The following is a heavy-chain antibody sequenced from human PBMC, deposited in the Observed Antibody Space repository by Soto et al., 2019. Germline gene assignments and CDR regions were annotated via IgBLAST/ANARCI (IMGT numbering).Heavy chain of an antibody. Sequence: GSLRLSCAASGFTFSSYAMSWVRQAPGKGLEWVSAISGSGGSTYYADSVKGRFTISRDNSKNTLYLQMNSLRAEDTAVYYCAKDLGGYVITYYFDYWGQGTLVTVSS. J-gene: IGHJ4*02. D-gene: IGHD5-12*01. CDR3: AKDLGGYVITYYFDY. V-gene: IGHV3-23*01. CDR2: ISGSGGST. CDR1: GFTFSSYA.